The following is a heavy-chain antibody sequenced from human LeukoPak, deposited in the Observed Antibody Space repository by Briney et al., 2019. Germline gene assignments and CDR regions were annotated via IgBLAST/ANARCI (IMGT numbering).Heavy chain of an antibody. CDR2: IYSSGTT. CDR1: GGSFSGYY. Sequence: SETLSLTCAVYGGSFSGYYWSWIRQPAGKGLEWIGRIYSSGTTSYNPSLKSRVTMSVDTSKNQFSLKMRSVTAADTAVYYCAREVGATVGVSDYWGQGTLVTVSS. J-gene: IGHJ4*02. V-gene: IGHV4-59*10. D-gene: IGHD1-26*01. CDR3: AREVGATVGVSDY.